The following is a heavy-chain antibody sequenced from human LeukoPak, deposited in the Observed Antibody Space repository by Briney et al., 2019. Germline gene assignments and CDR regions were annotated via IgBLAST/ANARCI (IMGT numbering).Heavy chain of an antibody. CDR1: GGSISSGGYS. V-gene: IGHV4-30-2*01. J-gene: IGHJ4*02. D-gene: IGHD3-10*01. CDR2: IYHSGST. CDR3: ARYRTFYGSGSYVDY. Sequence: SQTLSLTCAVSGGSISSGGYSWSWIRQPPGKGLEWIGYIYHSGSTYYNPPLKSRVTISVDRSKNQFSLKLSSVTAADTAVYYCARYRTFYGSGSYVDYWGQGTLVTVSS.